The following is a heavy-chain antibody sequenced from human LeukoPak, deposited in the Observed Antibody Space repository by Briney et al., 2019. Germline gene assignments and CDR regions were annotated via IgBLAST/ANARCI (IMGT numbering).Heavy chain of an antibody. V-gene: IGHV3-30-3*01. CDR3: AIDEYSSSHYFDY. CDR1: GFTFSSYA. J-gene: IGHJ4*02. Sequence: GGSLRLSCAASGFTFSSYAMHWVRQAPGKGLEWVAVISYDGSNKYYADSVKGRFTISRDNSKNTLYLQMNSLRAEDTAVYYCAIDEYSSSHYFDYWGQGTLVTVSS. CDR2: ISYDGSNK. D-gene: IGHD6-6*01.